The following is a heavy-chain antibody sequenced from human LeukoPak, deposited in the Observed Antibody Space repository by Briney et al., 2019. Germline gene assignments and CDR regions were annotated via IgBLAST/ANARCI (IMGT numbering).Heavy chain of an antibody. D-gene: IGHD3-22*01. CDR1: GVSFSGYY. V-gene: IGHV4-34*01. Sequence: SETLSLTCAVYGVSFSGYYWNWIRQPPGKGLEWIGEINHSGSTNYNPSLKSRVTISVDTSKNQFSLKLSSVTAADTAVYYCARHHRYYYDSSGYYPDDYWGQGTLVTVSS. CDR2: INHSGST. CDR3: ARHHRYYYDSSGYYPDDY. J-gene: IGHJ4*02.